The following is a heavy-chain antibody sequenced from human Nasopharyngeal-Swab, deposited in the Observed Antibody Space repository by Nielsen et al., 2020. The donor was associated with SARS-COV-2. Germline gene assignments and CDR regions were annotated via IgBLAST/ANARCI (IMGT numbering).Heavy chain of an antibody. CDR1: GFTFSDYK. CDR2: ISSSSSYI. Sequence: GGSLRLSCEASGFTFSDYKMNWVRQAPGKGLEWVSSISSSSSYIYYADSVKGRFTISRDNAKNSLYLQMNSLRAEDTAVYYCARVDGYSYGYYYYYYGMDVWGQGTTVTVSS. D-gene: IGHD5-18*01. CDR3: ARVDGYSYGYYYYYYGMDV. V-gene: IGHV3-21*01. J-gene: IGHJ6*02.